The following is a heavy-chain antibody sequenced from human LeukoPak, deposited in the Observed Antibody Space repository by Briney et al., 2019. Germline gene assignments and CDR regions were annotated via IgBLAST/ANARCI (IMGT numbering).Heavy chain of an antibody. CDR2: ISYDGSNK. CDR1: GFTFSSYG. D-gene: IGHD3-3*01. CDR3: AKEGGSGYYLDY. Sequence: GGSLRLSCAASGFTFSSYGMHWVRQAPGKGLEWVAVISYDGSNKYYADSVKGRFTIFRDNSKNTLYLQINSLRAEDTAVYYCAKEGGSGYYLDYWGQGTLVTVSS. J-gene: IGHJ4*02. V-gene: IGHV3-30*18.